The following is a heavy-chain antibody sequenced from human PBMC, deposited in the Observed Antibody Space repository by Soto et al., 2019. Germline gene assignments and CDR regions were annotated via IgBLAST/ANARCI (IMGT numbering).Heavy chain of an antibody. CDR1: GASISSSPYC. CDR2: IYYSGST. CDR3: ARREGRTFDY. D-gene: IGHD2-15*01. J-gene: IGHJ4*02. Sequence: SETLSLTCTVSGASISSSPYCWAWIRQPPGKGLEWIGSIYYSGSTNYNPSLKSRVTISVDTSKNQFSLKLSSVTDADTAVYYFARREGRTFDYWGQGTLVTVSS. V-gene: IGHV4-39*07.